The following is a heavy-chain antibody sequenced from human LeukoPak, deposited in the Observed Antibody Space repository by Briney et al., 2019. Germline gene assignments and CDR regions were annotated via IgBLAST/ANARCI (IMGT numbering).Heavy chain of an antibody. V-gene: IGHV4-38-2*02. CDR1: GGSISSYY. J-gene: IGHJ4*02. Sequence: PSETLSLTCTVSGGSISSYYWSWIRQPPGKGLEWIGSIYHSGSTYYNPSLKSRVTISVDTSKNQFSLKLSSVTAADTAVYYCARVGVSTYYFDYWGQGTLVTVSS. D-gene: IGHD3-22*01. CDR3: ARVGVSTYYFDY. CDR2: IYHSGST.